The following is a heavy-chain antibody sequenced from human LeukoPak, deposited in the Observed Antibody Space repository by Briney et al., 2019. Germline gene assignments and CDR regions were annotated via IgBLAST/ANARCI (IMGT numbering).Heavy chain of an antibody. V-gene: IGHV1-69*04. D-gene: IGHD5-12*01. J-gene: IGHJ4*02. CDR1: GGTFSSYA. CDR2: IIPILGIA. CDR3: ARESRSGYDYGHFDY. Sequence: AASVKVSCKASGGTFSSYAISWVRQAPGQGLEWMGRIIPILGIANYAQKFQGRVTITADKSTSTADMELSSLRSEDTAVYYCARESRSGYDYGHFDYWGQGTLVTVSS.